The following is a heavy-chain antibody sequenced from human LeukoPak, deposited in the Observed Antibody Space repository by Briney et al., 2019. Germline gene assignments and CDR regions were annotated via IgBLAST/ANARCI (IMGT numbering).Heavy chain of an antibody. D-gene: IGHD1-1*01. CDR2: IYYSGST. V-gene: IGHV4-59*01. Sequence: SETLSLTCTVSGGSISSYYWSWIRQPPGKGLEWIGYIYYSGSTNYNPSLKSRVTISVDTSKNQFSLKLSSVTAADTAVYYCARRRSTTGYYWGQGTLVTVSS. CDR1: GGSISSYY. J-gene: IGHJ4*02. CDR3: ARRRSTTGYY.